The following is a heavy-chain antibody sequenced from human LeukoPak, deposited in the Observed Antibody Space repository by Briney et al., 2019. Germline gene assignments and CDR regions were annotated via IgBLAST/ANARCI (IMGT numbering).Heavy chain of an antibody. CDR2: FDPEDGET. D-gene: IGHD3-3*01. Sequence: ASVKVSCKVSGYTLTELSMHWVRQAPGKGLEWMGGFDPEDGETIYAQKFQGRVTMTEGTSTDTAYMELSSLRSEDTAVYYCATVWMSGPLPGDWGQGTLVTVSS. V-gene: IGHV1-24*01. CDR1: GYTLTELS. J-gene: IGHJ4*02. CDR3: ATVWMSGPLPGD.